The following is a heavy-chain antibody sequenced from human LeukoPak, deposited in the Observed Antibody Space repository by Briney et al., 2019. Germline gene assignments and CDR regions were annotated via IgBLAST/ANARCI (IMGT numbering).Heavy chain of an antibody. CDR2: IYYSGST. Sequence: SETLSLTCTGSGGSISSYYWSWSRQPPGNGLEWIGYIYYSGSTNYDPSLKSRVTISVDTSKNQFSLKRSSVTGADTAVYYCARGSVVVTPSFDYWGQGTLVTVSS. CDR3: ARGSVVVTPSFDY. V-gene: IGHV4-59*01. CDR1: GGSISSYY. D-gene: IGHD3-22*01. J-gene: IGHJ4*02.